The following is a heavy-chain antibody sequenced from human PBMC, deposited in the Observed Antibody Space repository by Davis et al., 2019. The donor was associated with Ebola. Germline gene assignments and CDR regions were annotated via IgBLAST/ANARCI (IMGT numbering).Heavy chain of an antibody. CDR2: IYYSGST. Sequence: SETLSLTCTVSGGSISSSSYYWGWIRQPPGKGLEWLGYIYYSGSTNYNPSLKSRVTISVDTSKNQFSLKLSSVTAADTAVYYCARGVTDILTGFVDVWGKGTTVTVSS. D-gene: IGHD3-9*01. CDR1: GGSISSSSYY. J-gene: IGHJ6*04. V-gene: IGHV4-61*05. CDR3: ARGVTDILTGFVDV.